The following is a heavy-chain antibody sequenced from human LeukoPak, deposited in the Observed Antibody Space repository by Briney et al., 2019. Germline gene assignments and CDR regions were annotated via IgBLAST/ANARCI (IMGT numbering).Heavy chain of an antibody. J-gene: IGHJ4*02. CDR1: GFTVSSNY. D-gene: IGHD2-8*02. V-gene: IGHV3-74*01. CDR2: VTSDGSDT. Sequence: GGSLRLSCAASGFTVSSNYMSWVRQAPGKGLEWVSRVTSDGSDTVYADSVKGRFTISRDNARTTVYLQMSSLRLDDTATYYCATGLGHYYDYWGQGSLVTASS. CDR3: ATGLGHYYDY.